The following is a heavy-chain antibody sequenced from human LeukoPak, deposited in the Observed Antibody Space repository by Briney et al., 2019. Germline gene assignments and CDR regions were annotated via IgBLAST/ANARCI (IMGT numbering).Heavy chain of an antibody. CDR1: GGTFGSYA. Sequence: SVKVSCKASGGTFGSYAISGVRQAPGQGLEGMGRIIPIVGTANYAQKFQGRVTITTDESTSTAYMELSSLRSEDTAVYYCARAIAAAGTVKYFQHWGQGTLVTVSS. V-gene: IGHV1-69*05. CDR2: IIPIVGTA. J-gene: IGHJ1*01. D-gene: IGHD6-13*01. CDR3: ARAIAAAGTVKYFQH.